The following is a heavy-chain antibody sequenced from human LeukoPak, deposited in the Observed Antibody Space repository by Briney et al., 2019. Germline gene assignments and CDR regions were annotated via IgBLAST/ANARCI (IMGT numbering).Heavy chain of an antibody. J-gene: IGHJ3*02. CDR3: ARSSCGGDCYTSPLDAFDI. V-gene: IGHV1-69*05. CDR1: GGTFSSYA. Sequence: GASVKVSCKASGGTFSSYAISWVRQAPGQGHEWTGGIIPIFGTANYAQKFQGRVTITTDESTSTAYMELSSLRSEDTAVYYCARSSCGGDCYTSPLDAFDIWGQGTMVTVSS. CDR2: IIPIFGTA. D-gene: IGHD2-21*02.